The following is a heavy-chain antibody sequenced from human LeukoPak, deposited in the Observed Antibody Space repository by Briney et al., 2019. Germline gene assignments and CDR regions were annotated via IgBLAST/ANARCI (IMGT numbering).Heavy chain of an antibody. J-gene: IGHJ3*02. V-gene: IGHV3-30-3*01. CDR3: ARGQHRVTYSDDAFDI. Sequence: GRSLRLSCAPSGFTFSSYAMHWVRQAPGKGLEWVAVISYAGSNKFYADSVRGRVTISRDNSKNTLYLQMNSLRAEDTAVYYCARGQHRVTYSDDAFDIWGQGTMVTVSS. D-gene: IGHD4-11*01. CDR2: ISYAGSNK. CDR1: GFTFSSYA.